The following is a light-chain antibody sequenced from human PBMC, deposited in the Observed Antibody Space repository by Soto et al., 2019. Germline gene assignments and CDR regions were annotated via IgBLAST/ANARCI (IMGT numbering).Light chain of an antibody. Sequence: DIVLTQSPGTLSLSPGERATLSCRASQSVSGTYLAWYQYKPGQAPRVLIYGASTRAIGIPARFSGSGAEKNFAHTISRLEPEDFAVCYCQQYDRSPYTVGQGTKVDIK. V-gene: IGKV3-20*01. CDR3: QQYDRSPYT. CDR1: QSVSGTY. J-gene: IGKJ2*01. CDR2: GAS.